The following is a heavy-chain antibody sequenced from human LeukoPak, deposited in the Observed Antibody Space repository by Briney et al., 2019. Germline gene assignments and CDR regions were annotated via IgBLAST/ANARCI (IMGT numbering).Heavy chain of an antibody. Sequence: SETLSLTCTVSGGSISSLTYYWGWIRQPPGKGLEWIASIHYSDTTYYSPSLKSRVAISVDRSDNQFSLRLSSVTAADTAVYFCTGYSSGWSSGGGYWGQGTLVTVSS. J-gene: IGHJ4*02. D-gene: IGHD6-19*01. CDR3: TGYSSGWSSGGGY. CDR2: IHYSDTT. V-gene: IGHV4-39*01. CDR1: GGSISSLTYY.